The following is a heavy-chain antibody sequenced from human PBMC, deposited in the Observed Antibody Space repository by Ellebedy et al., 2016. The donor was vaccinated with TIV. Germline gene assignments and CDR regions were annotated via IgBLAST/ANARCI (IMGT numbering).Heavy chain of an antibody. J-gene: IGHJ4*02. CDR1: GFTFDDHA. V-gene: IGHV3-9*01. D-gene: IGHD5-18*01. CDR2: ISWNSGSR. Sequence: GGSLRLXXAASGFTFDDHAMHWVRQRPGKGLEWVSGISWNSGSRDYADSVKGRFTISRDNAKNSLQLDMNSLKIDDTAVYYCAKFGYHALDYWGKGILVTVSS. CDR3: AKFGYHALDY.